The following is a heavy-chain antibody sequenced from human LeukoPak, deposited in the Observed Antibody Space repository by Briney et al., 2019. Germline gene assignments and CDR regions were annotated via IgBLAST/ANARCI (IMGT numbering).Heavy chain of an antibody. Sequence: ASVKVSCKASGYTFISYDINWVRQATGQGLEWMGWMNPNSGNTGYAQKFQGRVTMTRNTSISTAYMELSSLRSEDTAVYYCARGRRGYKLPTRKTQNQYYFDYWGQGTLVTVSS. J-gene: IGHJ4*02. CDR1: GYTFISYD. CDR3: ARGRRGYKLPTRKTQNQYYFDY. CDR2: MNPNSGNT. V-gene: IGHV1-8*01. D-gene: IGHD5-18*01.